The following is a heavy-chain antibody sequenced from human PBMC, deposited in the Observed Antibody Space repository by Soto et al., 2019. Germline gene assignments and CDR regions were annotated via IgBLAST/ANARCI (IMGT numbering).Heavy chain of an antibody. Sequence: QVRLVQSGAEVKKPGASVKVSCKASGYTFTSYAMHWVRQAPGQRLEWMGWINAGNGNTKYSQKFQGRVTITRDTSASTAYMELSSLRSEDTAVYYCARASCSSTSCPDYYYYYMDVWGKGTTVTVSS. V-gene: IGHV1-3*01. CDR2: INAGNGNT. CDR3: ARASCSSTSCPDYYYYYMDV. D-gene: IGHD2-2*01. CDR1: GYTFTSYA. J-gene: IGHJ6*03.